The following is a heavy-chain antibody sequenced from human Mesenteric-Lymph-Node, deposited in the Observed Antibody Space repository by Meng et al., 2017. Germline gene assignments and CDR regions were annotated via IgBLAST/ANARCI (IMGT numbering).Heavy chain of an antibody. D-gene: IGHD3-10*01. Sequence: GESLKISCAASGFTFSSYAMSWVRQAPGKGLVWVSRINSDGSSTSYADSVKGRFTISRDNAKNTLYLQMNSLRAEDTAVYYCARTTYYYGSGRVYWGQGTLVTVSS. V-gene: IGHV3-74*01. J-gene: IGHJ4*02. CDR1: GFTFSSYA. CDR2: INSDGSST. CDR3: ARTTYYYGSGRVY.